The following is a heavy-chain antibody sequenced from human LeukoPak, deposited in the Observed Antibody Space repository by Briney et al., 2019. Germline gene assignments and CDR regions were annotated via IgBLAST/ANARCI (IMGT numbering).Heavy chain of an antibody. CDR1: GYXFTNYW. D-gene: IGHD3-10*01. CDR2: IYPADSDT. V-gene: IGHV5-51*01. Sequence: GESLKISCQVSGYXFTNYWIGWVRQMPGKGLESMGIIYPADSDTTYSPSFEGQVTISADKSIDTVYLQWSSLKASDTATYYCARQSRDGSKTRGYYFDSWGQGTLVTVSS. CDR3: ARQSRDGSKTRGYYFDS. J-gene: IGHJ4*02.